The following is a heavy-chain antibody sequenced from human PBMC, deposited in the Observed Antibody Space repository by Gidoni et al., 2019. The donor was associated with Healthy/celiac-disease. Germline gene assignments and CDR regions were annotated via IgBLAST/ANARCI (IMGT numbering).Heavy chain of an antibody. CDR2: ISGSGGST. CDR1: GFTFSSYA. J-gene: IGHJ4*02. Sequence: VQLVESGGGLVPPGGSLRLSCAASGFTFSSYAMSWVRQAPGKGREWVSAISGSGGSTYYADSVKGRFTISRDNTKNTLYLQMNSLRAEDTAVYYCAKDINWNPWLFDYWGQGTLVTVSS. CDR3: AKDINWNPWLFDY. V-gene: IGHV3-23*04. D-gene: IGHD1-1*01.